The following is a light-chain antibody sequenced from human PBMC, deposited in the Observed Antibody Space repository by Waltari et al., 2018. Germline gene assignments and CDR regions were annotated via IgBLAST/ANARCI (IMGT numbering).Light chain of an antibody. CDR3: AAWDDSLSGRV. CDR2: RNT. J-gene: IGLJ3*02. V-gene: IGLV1-47*01. CDR1: RSNIGSNY. Sequence: QSVLTQPPSASGTPGQRVTISCSGSRSNIGSNYVYWYQQLPGTAPKLLIYRNTQRPLGVPDRFSGSKAGTSASLAISGLRSEDEADYYCAAWDDSLSGRVFGGGTKLTVL.